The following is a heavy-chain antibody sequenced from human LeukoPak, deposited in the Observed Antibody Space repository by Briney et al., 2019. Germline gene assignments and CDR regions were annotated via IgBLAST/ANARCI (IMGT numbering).Heavy chain of an antibody. CDR2: INHSGST. V-gene: IGHV4-34*01. J-gene: IGHJ3*02. D-gene: IGHD5-18*01. CDR1: GGSFSGYY. Sequence: SETLSLTCAVYGGSFSGYYWSWIRQPPGKGLEWIGEINHSGSTNYNPSLKSRVTISVDTSKNQFSLKLSSVTAADTAVYYCARASDELYTAMVHGYAFDIWGQGTMVTVSS. CDR3: ARASDELYTAMVHGYAFDI.